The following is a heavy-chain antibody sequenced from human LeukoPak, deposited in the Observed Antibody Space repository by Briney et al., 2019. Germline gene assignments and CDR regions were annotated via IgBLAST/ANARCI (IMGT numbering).Heavy chain of an antibody. CDR3: VRLGYTGWNYFDY. J-gene: IGHJ4*02. CDR2: IYYSGST. Sequence: ASETLSLTCTVSSFSINYHYWRWIRQPPGKGLEWIGDIYYSGSTNYNPSLKSRVTISVDTSKNHLSLKLSSVLAADTAIYYCVRLGYTGWNYFDYWGQGILVTVSS. CDR1: SFSINYHY. V-gene: IGHV4-59*08. D-gene: IGHD5-12*01.